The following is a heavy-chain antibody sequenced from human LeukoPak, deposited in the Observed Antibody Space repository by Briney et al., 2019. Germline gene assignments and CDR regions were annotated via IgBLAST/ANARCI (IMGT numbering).Heavy chain of an antibody. Sequence: KASETLSLTCTVSGGSISSYYWSWIRQSPGKGLEWIGYIYYSGSTNYNPSPKSRVTMSVDTSKNQFSLKLSSVTAADTAMYYCARDRYYDSSGYSYYFDYWGQGTLVTVSS. CDR2: IYYSGST. D-gene: IGHD3-22*01. V-gene: IGHV4-59*01. CDR1: GGSISSYY. J-gene: IGHJ4*02. CDR3: ARDRYYDSSGYSYYFDY.